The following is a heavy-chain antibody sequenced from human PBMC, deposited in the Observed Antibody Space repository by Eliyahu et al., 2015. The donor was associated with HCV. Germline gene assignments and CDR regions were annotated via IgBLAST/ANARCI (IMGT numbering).Heavy chain of an antibody. CDR3: ANGVFSWVVVVVAGYHDAFDI. CDR1: GFTFSSYG. J-gene: IGHJ3*02. Sequence: AASGFTFSSYGMHWVRQAPGKGLEWVAVISYDGSNKYYADSVKGRFTISRDNSKNTLYLQMNSLRAEDTAVYYCANGVFSWVVVVVAGYHDAFDIWGQGTMVTVSS. V-gene: IGHV3-30*18. D-gene: IGHD2-15*01. CDR2: ISYDGSNK.